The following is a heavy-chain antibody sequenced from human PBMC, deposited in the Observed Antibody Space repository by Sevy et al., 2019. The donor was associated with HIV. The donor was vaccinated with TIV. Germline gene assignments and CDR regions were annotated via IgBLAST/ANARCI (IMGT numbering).Heavy chain of an antibody. V-gene: IGHV4-38-2*01. D-gene: IGHD3-22*01. CDR1: GYSISSGYY. Sequence: LSLTCAVSGYSISSGYYWGWIRQPPGKGLEWIGNIYHSGRTYNNPSLKSRVTMSVDTSKNQFSLKLSSVTAADTAVYYCARGDYYVTSGYTYYFDYWGQGTLVTVSS. CDR2: IYHSGRT. J-gene: IGHJ4*02. CDR3: ARGDYYVTSGYTYYFDY.